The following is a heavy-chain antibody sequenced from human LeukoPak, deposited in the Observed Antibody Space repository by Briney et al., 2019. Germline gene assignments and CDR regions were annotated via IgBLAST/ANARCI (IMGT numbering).Heavy chain of an antibody. D-gene: IGHD5-18*01. CDR1: GFTFSSYG. CDR3: ASLGYSFGSWYFDL. V-gene: IGHV4-59*08. Sequence: GSLRLSCAASGFTFSSYGMHWVRQAPGKGLEWIGSIYYSGSTNYNPSLKSRVTISVDTSKNQFSLKLSSVTAADTAVYYCASLGYSFGSWYFDLWGRGTLVTVSS. CDR2: IYYSGST. J-gene: IGHJ2*01.